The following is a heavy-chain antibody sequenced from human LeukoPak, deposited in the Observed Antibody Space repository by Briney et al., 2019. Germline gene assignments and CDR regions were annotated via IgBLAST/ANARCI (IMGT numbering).Heavy chain of an antibody. CDR3: ARDRNRDGYLDY. CDR1: GYTFTSYY. D-gene: IGHD5-24*01. Sequence: GASVKVSCKASGYTFTSYYMHWVRQAPGQGLEWMGIINPSGGSTSYAQKFQGRATMTRDMSTSTVYMELSSLRSGDTAVYYCARDRNRDGYLDYWGQGTLVTVSS. V-gene: IGHV1-46*01. J-gene: IGHJ4*02. CDR2: INPSGGST.